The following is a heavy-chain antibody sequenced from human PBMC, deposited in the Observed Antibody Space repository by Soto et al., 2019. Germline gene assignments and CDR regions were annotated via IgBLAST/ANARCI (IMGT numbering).Heavy chain of an antibody. J-gene: IGHJ4*02. CDR3: AKDRKGSSGWYDLDY. D-gene: IGHD6-19*01. Sequence: DVHLVESGGDLVQPGMSLRLSCAASGFTFDDYAMQWVRQAPGKGLEWVSGISWNSGTIAYADSVKGRFTISRDNTKNSLYLQMNSLRPEDTALYYCAKDRKGSSGWYDLDYWGQGTLVTVSS. CDR1: GFTFDDYA. CDR2: ISWNSGTI. V-gene: IGHV3-9*01.